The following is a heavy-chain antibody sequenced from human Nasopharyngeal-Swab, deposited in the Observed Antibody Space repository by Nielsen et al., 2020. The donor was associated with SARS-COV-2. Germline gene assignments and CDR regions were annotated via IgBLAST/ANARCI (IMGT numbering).Heavy chain of an antibody. CDR2: IKSKTDGGTT. Sequence: GASLKISCAASGLTFSNAWMSWVRQAPGKGLEWVGRIKSKTDGGTTDYAAPVKGRFTISRDDSKNTLYLQMNSLKTEDTAVYYCTTTQWLDRLFDYWGQGTLVTVSS. CDR1: GLTFSNAW. D-gene: IGHD6-19*01. CDR3: TTTQWLDRLFDY. J-gene: IGHJ4*02. V-gene: IGHV3-15*01.